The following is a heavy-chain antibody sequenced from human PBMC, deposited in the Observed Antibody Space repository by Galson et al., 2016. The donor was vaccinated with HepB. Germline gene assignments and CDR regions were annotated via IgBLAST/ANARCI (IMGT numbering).Heavy chain of an antibody. Sequence: SVKVSCKASGYTFTDYYMHWVRQAPGQGLEWMGWINPNSGGTDYAQKFQGRVTMTRDTSISTAYMELSRLRSDDTAVYYCARVTENYYFDYWGQGTLVTVSS. CDR2: INPNSGGT. V-gene: IGHV1-2*02. CDR3: ARVTENYYFDY. J-gene: IGHJ4*02. CDR1: GYTFTDYY. D-gene: IGHD2/OR15-2a*01.